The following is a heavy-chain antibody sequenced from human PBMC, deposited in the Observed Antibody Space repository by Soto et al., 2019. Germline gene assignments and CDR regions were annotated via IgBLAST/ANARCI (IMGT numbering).Heavy chain of an antibody. D-gene: IGHD3-10*01. CDR1: GFTFSSYG. CDR3: ARTTMVRGVIITPPDY. J-gene: IGHJ4*02. V-gene: IGHV3-33*01. Sequence: QVQLVESGGGVVQPGRSLRLSCAASGFTFSSYGMHWVRQAPGKGLEWVAVIWYDGSNKYYADSVKGRFTISRDNSKNTLYLQMNSLRAEDTAVYYCARTTMVRGVIITPPDYWGQGTLVTVSS. CDR2: IWYDGSNK.